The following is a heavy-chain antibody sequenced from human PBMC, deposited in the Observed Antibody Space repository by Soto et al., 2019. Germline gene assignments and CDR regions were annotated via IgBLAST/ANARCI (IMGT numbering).Heavy chain of an antibody. J-gene: IGHJ6*02. CDR3: AKITGGTANGMGV. CDR2: ISWNSGTI. Sequence: EVQVVESGGGLVQPGRSLRLSCAASGFSFDDYAMHWVRQAPGKGLEWVSGISWNSGTIGYADSVKGRFTISRDNXKNSLYLQMNSLRAEDTALYYCAKITGGTANGMGVWGQGTTVTVSS. D-gene: IGHD2-21*02. CDR1: GFSFDDYA. V-gene: IGHV3-9*01.